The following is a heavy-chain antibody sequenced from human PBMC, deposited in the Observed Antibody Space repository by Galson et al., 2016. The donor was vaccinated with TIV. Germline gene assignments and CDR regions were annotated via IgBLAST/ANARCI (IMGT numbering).Heavy chain of an antibody. CDR1: GLSVNNDW. CDR2: IDTDGTTT. CDR3: VRDRLGLH. V-gene: IGHV3-74*01. D-gene: IGHD3-16*01. Sequence: SLRLSCADSGLSVNNDWMHWVRQSPEKGLVWVARIDTDGTTTYYADSVKGRFSISRDHAKNTVYLQMNNLIADDTAVYYCVRDRLGLHWGQGTPVTVSS. J-gene: IGHJ1*01.